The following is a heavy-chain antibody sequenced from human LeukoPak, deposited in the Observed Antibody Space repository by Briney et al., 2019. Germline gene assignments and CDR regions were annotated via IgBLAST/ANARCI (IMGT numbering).Heavy chain of an antibody. CDR1: GFTFSSYS. J-gene: IGHJ4*02. CDR2: IYYSGTT. V-gene: IGHV4-39*07. Sequence: GSLRLSCAVSGFTFSSYSMNWVRQPPGKGLEWIGSIYYSGTTYYNPSLRSRVTISIDTSKNQFSLKLSSVTAADTAVYYCARDLYSYNLDAEYWGQGTLVTVSS. CDR3: ARDLYSYNLDAEY. D-gene: IGHD5-18*01.